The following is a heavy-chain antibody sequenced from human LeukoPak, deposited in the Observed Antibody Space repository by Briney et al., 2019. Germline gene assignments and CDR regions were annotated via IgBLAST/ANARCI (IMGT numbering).Heavy chain of an antibody. Sequence: SETLSLTCAVYGGSFSGYYWSWIRQPPGKGLEWIGEINHSGSTNYNPSLKSRVTISVDTSKNQFSLKLSSVTAADTAVYYCARGPPHSSEVVTAMMADYYYYYGMGVWGQGTTVTVSS. CDR3: ARGPPHSSEVVTAMMADYYYYYGMGV. CDR1: GGSFSGYY. D-gene: IGHD2-21*02. V-gene: IGHV4-34*01. J-gene: IGHJ6*02. CDR2: INHSGST.